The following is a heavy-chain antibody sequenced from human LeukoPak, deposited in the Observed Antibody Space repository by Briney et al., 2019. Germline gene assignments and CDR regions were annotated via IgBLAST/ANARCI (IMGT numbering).Heavy chain of an antibody. CDR1: GFTFDDYA. J-gene: IGHJ4*02. V-gene: IGHV3-9*01. CDR3: AKDSQPIAAAGTPFDY. CDR2: ISWNSGSI. D-gene: IGHD6-13*01. Sequence: GGSLRLSCAASGFTFDDYAMHWVRQAPGKGLEWVSGISWNSGSIGYADSVKGRFTISRDNAKNSLYLQMNSLRAEDTALYYCAKDSQPIAAAGTPFDYWGQGTLVTVSS.